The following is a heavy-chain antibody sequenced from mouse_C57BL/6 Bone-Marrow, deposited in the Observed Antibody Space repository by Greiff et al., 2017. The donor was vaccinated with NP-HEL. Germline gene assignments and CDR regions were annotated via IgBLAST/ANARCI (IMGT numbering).Heavy chain of an antibody. D-gene: IGHD2-4*01. CDR2: IYPGDGDP. V-gene: IGHV1-80*01. CDR3: ARSYYDYDGSIYWYCDV. CDR1: GYAFSSYW. J-gene: IGHJ1*03. Sequence: VQLQQSGAELVKPGASVKISCKASGYAFSSYWMNWVKQRPGKGLEWFGQIYPGDGDPTYNGTFKGKATLTADKSSSAAYMQLSSMTSEESAVYFWARSYYDYDGSIYWYCDVWGTGTTVTVSS.